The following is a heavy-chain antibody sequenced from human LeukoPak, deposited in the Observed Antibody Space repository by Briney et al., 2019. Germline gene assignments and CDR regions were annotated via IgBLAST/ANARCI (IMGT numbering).Heavy chain of an antibody. J-gene: IGHJ4*02. CDR2: NMNT. Sequence: SETLSLTCIVSGASFSSGDHHWSWIRQAPGKGLEWIGHNMNTYYNPSLKSRVTISIDTSKNQFSLMLSTVTAADTAIYYCSTYYVNGAGRGHWGPGTLVTASS. D-gene: IGHD2-8*01. V-gene: IGHV4-61*08. CDR1: GASFSSGDHH. CDR3: STYYVNGAGRGH.